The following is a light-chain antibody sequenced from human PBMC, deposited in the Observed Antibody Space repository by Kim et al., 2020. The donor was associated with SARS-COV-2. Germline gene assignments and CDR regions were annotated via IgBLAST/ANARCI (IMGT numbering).Light chain of an antibody. Sequence: EIVMTQSPDTLSLSPGERVTLSCRASQAVARNLSWYQQKPGQEPSILIYGASTRATGIPARCSGSGSGADFSLSISSLQSDDFAVDYCQQYNHYPPLTFGGGTKVDIK. CDR3: QQYNHYPPLT. CDR1: QAVARN. J-gene: IGKJ4*01. V-gene: IGKV3-15*01. CDR2: GAS.